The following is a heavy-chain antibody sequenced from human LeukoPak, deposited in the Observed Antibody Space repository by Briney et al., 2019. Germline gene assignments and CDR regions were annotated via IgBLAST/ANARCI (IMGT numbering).Heavy chain of an antibody. J-gene: IGHJ4*02. D-gene: IGHD3-10*01. V-gene: IGHV2-5*01. Sequence: SGPTLFYPTPTLTLTCTFSGFSLRTRGVGVGWIRQPPGMALEWLGLIDRTDNKRYSPSLKSRLNITKGTSKSQVVLTMTNMDPVDAATYYCANRSSAGVFDYWGEGALVTVSS. CDR1: GFSLRTRGVG. CDR3: ANRSSAGVFDY. CDR2: IDRTDNK.